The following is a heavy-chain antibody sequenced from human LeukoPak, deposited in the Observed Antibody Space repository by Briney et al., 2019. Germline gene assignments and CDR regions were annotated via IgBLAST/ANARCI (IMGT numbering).Heavy chain of an antibody. Sequence: ASVKVSCKASGYTFTSYYMHWVRQAPGQGLEWMGVINPSGCSTSYAQKFQGRVTMTRDMSTSTVYMELSSLRSEDTAVYYCVREGYDSSGRNNWFDPWGQGTLVTVSS. CDR3: VREGYDSSGRNNWFDP. V-gene: IGHV1-46*01. J-gene: IGHJ5*02. CDR1: GYTFTSYY. CDR2: INPSGCST. D-gene: IGHD3-22*01.